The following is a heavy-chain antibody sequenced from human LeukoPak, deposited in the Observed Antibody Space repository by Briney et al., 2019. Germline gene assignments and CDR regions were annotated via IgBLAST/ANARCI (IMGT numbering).Heavy chain of an antibody. J-gene: IGHJ6*03. V-gene: IGHV1-2*02. Sequence: ASVKVSCKASGYTFTGYYMHWVRQAPGQGLEWMGWINPNSGGTNYAQKFQGRVTMTRDTSISTAYMELSRLRSDDTAVYYGASTDYDFWSGYYSRPYYYYMDVWGKGTTVTVSS. CDR3: ASTDYDFWSGYYSRPYYYYMDV. CDR1: GYTFTGYY. D-gene: IGHD3-3*01. CDR2: INPNSGGT.